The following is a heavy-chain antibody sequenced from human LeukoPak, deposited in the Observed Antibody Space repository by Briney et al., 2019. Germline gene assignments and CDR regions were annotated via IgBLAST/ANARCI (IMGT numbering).Heavy chain of an antibody. Sequence: SETLSLTCAVYGGSFSGYYWSWIRQPPGKGLEWIGEINHSGSTNYNPSLKSRVTISVDTSKNQFSLKLSSVTAADTAVYYCASSGYSIVAGWLDPWGQGTLVTVSS. J-gene: IGHJ5*02. CDR1: GGSFSGYY. CDR3: ASSGYSIVAGWLDP. CDR2: INHSGST. D-gene: IGHD3-22*01. V-gene: IGHV4-34*01.